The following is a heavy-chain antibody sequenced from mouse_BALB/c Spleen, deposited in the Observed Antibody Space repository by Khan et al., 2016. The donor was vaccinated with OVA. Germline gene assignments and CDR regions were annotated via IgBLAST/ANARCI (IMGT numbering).Heavy chain of an antibody. Sequence: EVKLLESGPGLVKPSQSLSLTCTVTGYSITSGYAWNWIRQFPGNKLEWMGYISYSGGTSYNPSLKSRISITRDTSKNQFFLQLNSVTTEDTATDYCARGNYYGYYFDYWGQGTPLTVSS. CDR1: GYSITSGYA. CDR2: ISYSGGT. CDR3: ARGNYYGYYFDY. J-gene: IGHJ2*01. V-gene: IGHV3-2*02. D-gene: IGHD1-1*01.